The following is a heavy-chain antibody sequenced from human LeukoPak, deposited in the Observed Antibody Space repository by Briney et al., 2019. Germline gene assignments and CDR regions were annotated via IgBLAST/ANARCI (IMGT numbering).Heavy chain of an antibody. V-gene: IGHV3-7*03. Sequence: QPGGSLRLSCAASGFTFSSYAMHWVRQAPGKGLEWVAKIKQDESEKYYVDSVKGRFTISRDNAKNSLYLQMNSLRAEDTAVYYCARDGSRGGDNDNWGQGTLVTVSS. CDR2: IKQDESEK. J-gene: IGHJ4*02. CDR3: ARDGSRGGDNDN. D-gene: IGHD4-17*01. CDR1: GFTFSSYA.